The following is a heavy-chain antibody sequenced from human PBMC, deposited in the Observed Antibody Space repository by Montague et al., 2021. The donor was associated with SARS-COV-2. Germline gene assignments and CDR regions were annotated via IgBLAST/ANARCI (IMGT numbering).Heavy chain of an antibody. J-gene: IGHJ4*02. CDR3: GRDTTAYFRFDY. D-gene: IGHD3-22*01. V-gene: IGHV4-39*03. Sequence: SETLSLTCTVYGPSIGRSTHYWGWIRQPPGKDPEWIGTIYYSGTTHYNPSLRSRVTISLDTSKNQVSLRLTSVTAADTAFYYCGRDTTAYFRFDYWGRGTLIRVSS. CDR1: GPSIGRSTHY. CDR2: IYYSGTT.